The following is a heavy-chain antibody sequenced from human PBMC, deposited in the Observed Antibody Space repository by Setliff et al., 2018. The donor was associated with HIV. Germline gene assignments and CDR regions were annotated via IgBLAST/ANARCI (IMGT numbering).Heavy chain of an antibody. CDR3: ARHDYSDSRGYFDS. V-gene: IGHV5-51*01. D-gene: IGHD3-22*01. CDR1: GYNFATYY. CDR2: INPGDSDS. Sequence: PGESLKISCKTSGYNFATYYITWVRQMPGKGLEWMGRINPGDSDSRYSPSFQGHVTFSVDTSISTAYLQWNSLNASDTAIYYCARHDYSDSRGYFDSWGQGTLVTVSS. J-gene: IGHJ4*02.